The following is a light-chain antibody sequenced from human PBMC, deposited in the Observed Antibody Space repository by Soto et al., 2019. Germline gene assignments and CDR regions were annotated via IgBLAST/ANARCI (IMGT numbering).Light chain of an antibody. CDR1: QTISSW. J-gene: IGKJ4*01. Sequence: DIQMTQSPSTLSGSVGDRVTITCRASQTISSWLAWYQQKPGKAPKLLIYDTSILESGVPSRFSGSGSGTEFTLTISSLQPDDFATYYCQQYNSYPTFGGGTKVDI. CDR3: QQYNSYPT. V-gene: IGKV1-5*01. CDR2: DTS.